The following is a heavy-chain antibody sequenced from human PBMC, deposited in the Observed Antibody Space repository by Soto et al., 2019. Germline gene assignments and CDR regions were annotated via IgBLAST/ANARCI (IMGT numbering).Heavy chain of an antibody. J-gene: IGHJ4*02. CDR3: ARGYSSSSAAFDY. CDR1: GFTFSSYA. V-gene: IGHV3-30-3*01. D-gene: IGHD6-13*01. CDR2: ISYDASNK. Sequence: QVPLVESGGGVVQPGRSLTLSCAASGFTFSSYAIHWVRQAPGKGLEWVAIISYDASNKYYADSVKGRFTISRDKSKNTLYLQMNSLRTEDTAVYYCARGYSSSSAAFDYWGQGTLVTVSS.